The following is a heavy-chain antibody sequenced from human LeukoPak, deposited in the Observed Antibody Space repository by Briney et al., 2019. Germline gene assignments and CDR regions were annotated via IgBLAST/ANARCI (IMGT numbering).Heavy chain of an antibody. J-gene: IGHJ5*02. CDR2: VHYSESA. V-gene: IGHV4-59*01. D-gene: IGHD3-10*01. CDR3: ARGQLGSGMDDP. Sequence: PSETLSLTCTVSGDSIRTSFWSWIRQPPGKGLEWIAYVHYSESANYNPSLKSRLTISLDTPKNQFSLKLSSVTAADTAIYFCARGQLGSGMDDPWGQGTLVTVSS. CDR1: GDSIRTSF.